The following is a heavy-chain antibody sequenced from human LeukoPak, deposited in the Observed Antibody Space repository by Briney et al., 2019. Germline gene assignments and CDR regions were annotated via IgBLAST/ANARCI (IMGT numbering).Heavy chain of an antibody. CDR2: ISGSGGST. CDR3: ARVFTIFGVVIMRYYYYYMDV. J-gene: IGHJ6*03. V-gene: IGHV3-23*01. D-gene: IGHD3-3*01. Sequence: PGGSLRLSCAASGFTFSSYAMSWVRQAPGKGLEWVSAISGSGGSTYYADSVKGRSTISRDNSKNTLYLQMNSLRAEDTAVYYCARVFTIFGVVIMRYYYYYMDVWGKGTTVTVSS. CDR1: GFTFSSYA.